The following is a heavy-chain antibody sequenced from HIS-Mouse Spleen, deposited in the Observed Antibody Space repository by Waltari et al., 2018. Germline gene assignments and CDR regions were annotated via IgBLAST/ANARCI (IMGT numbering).Heavy chain of an antibody. CDR2: ISYDGSNK. J-gene: IGHJ4*02. V-gene: IGHV3-30-3*01. CDR1: GFTFSTYA. Sequence: QVQLVESGGGVVQPGRSLRLSCAASGFTFSTYAMPWVRQAPGKGLEWVAVISYDGSNKYYADSVKGRFTISRDNSKNTLYLQMNSLRAEDTAVYYCASSTSAKWELLGYWGQGTLVTVSS. D-gene: IGHD1-26*01. CDR3: ASSTSAKWELLGY.